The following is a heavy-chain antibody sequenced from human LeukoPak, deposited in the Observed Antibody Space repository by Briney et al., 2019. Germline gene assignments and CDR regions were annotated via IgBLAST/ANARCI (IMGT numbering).Heavy chain of an antibody. Sequence: ASVKASCKASGYTFTDYYIHWVRQAPGQGLEWVGWINPNSDGRNYAQKFQGRVTMTRDTSITTAYMELSRLRSDDTALYYCARDRREVYKYGSGTFKFGENFFDSWGQGTLVTVSS. J-gene: IGHJ4*02. CDR3: ARDRREVYKYGSGTFKFGENFFDS. CDR2: INPNSDGR. CDR1: GYTFTDYY. V-gene: IGHV1-2*02. D-gene: IGHD3-10*01.